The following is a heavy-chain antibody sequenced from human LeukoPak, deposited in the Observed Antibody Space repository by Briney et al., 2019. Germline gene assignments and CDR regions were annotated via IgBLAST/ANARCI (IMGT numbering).Heavy chain of an antibody. CDR2: IYHSGST. V-gene: IGHV4-38-2*02. CDR1: GYSISSGYY. D-gene: IGHD3-10*01. J-gene: IGHJ4*02. Sequence: SETLSLTCTVSGYSISSGYYWGWIRQPPGKGLEWIGSIYHSGSTYYNPSLKSRVTISVDTSKNQFSLKLSSVTAADTAVYYCARGNYYGSGSPLDYWGQGTLVTVSS. CDR3: ARGNYYGSGSPLDY.